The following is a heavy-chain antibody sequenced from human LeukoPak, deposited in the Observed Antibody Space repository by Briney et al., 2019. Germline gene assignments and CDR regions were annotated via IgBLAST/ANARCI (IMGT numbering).Heavy chain of an antibody. V-gene: IGHV4-39*01. CDR3: ARRSVAGTPLYYFDY. CDR1: GGSISSSSYY. Sequence: SETLSLTCTVSGGSISSSSYYWGWIRQPPGKGLEWIGSIYYSGSTYYNPSLKSRVTISVDTSKNQFSLKLSSVTAADTAVYYCARRSVAGTPLYYFDYWGQGTLVTVSS. J-gene: IGHJ4*02. CDR2: IYYSGST. D-gene: IGHD6-19*01.